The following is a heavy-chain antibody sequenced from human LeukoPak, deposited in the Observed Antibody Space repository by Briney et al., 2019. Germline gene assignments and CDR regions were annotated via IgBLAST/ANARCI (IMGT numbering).Heavy chain of an antibody. Sequence: GGALRLSCAASGFTFNNYAMNWVRQTPGKGLQGGSAVSGDGQRTFYADSVKGGFTIFRDNSMNTLSLQMNSLRVEDTAVYYCAKEQDNLLLLSHFDSWGQGILVTVSA. J-gene: IGHJ4*02. CDR2: VSGDGQRT. CDR1: GFTFNNYA. V-gene: IGHV3-23*01. CDR3: AKEQDNLLLLSHFDS. D-gene: IGHD1-14*01.